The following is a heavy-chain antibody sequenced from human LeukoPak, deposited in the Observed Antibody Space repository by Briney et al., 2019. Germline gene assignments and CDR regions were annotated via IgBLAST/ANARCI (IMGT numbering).Heavy chain of an antibody. CDR1: GFTVSSNY. V-gene: IGHV3-23*01. J-gene: IGHJ4*02. D-gene: IGHD2-21*02. CDR2: ISGSGGST. Sequence: GGSLRLSCAVSGFTVSSNYMSWVRQAPGKGLEWVSAISGSGGSTYYADSVKGRFTISRDNSKNTLYLQMNSLRAEDTAVYYCAKDPLAYCGGDCYVDYWGQGTLVTVSS. CDR3: AKDPLAYCGGDCYVDY.